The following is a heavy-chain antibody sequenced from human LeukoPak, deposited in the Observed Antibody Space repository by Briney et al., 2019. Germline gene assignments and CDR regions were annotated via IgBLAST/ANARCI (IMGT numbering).Heavy chain of an antibody. CDR1: RFTFSSYA. Sequence: PGGSLRLSCAASRFTFSSYAMHWVRQAPGKGLEWVAVISYDGSNKYYADSVKGRFTISSDNSKNTLYLQMNSLRAEDTAVYYCARDRGYSGYDTYGMDVWGKGTTVTVSS. CDR2: ISYDGSNK. D-gene: IGHD5-12*01. J-gene: IGHJ6*04. CDR3: ARDRGYSGYDTYGMDV. V-gene: IGHV3-30*04.